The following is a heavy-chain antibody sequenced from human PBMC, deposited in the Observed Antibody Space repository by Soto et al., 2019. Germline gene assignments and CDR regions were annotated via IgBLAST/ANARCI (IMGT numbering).Heavy chain of an antibody. CDR1: GFSYTSYW. CDR3: AAKDATVTPN. D-gene: IGHD4-17*01. J-gene: IGHJ4*02. CDR2: TNPDGSEK. V-gene: IGHV3-7*01. Sequence: EVHLEESGGGLVQPGGSLRLSCAASGFSYTSYWMMWVRQAPGKGLEWVANTNPDGSEKYYVDSVKGRFFISRDNANNSLYLQLNSLRADDTAVYYGAAKDATVTPNWGQGTLVTVSS.